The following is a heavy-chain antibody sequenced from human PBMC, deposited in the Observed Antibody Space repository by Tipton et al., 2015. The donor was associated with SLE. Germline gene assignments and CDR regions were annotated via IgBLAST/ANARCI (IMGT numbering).Heavy chain of an antibody. CDR2: IHTSGGT. D-gene: IGHD3-16*01. Sequence: TLSLTCTLSGGSISSGSYFWTWIRQPAGKGLEWLGRIHTSGGTSYNPSLEGRVTISMDTSKNQFSLKLNSVTAADTAMYYCARDGGHTYLLGSFDYWGQGTPVNVS. CDR3: ARDGGHTYLLGSFDY. J-gene: IGHJ4*02. V-gene: IGHV4-61*02. CDR1: GGSISSGSYF.